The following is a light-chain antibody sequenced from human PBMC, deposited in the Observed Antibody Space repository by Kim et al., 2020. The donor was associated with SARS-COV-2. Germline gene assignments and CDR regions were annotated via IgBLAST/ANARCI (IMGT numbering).Light chain of an antibody. V-gene: IGLV3-19*01. CDR2: AKD. CDR3: FSRGSGNQVM. Sequence: SSELTQDPAVSVALGQTVRITCQGDSLRTYYASWYQQKPGQAPILVMYAKDNRPSGIPDRFSASSSGNIASLTITGALAEDEADYYCFSRGSGNQVMFGG. CDR1: SLRTYY. J-gene: IGLJ3*02.